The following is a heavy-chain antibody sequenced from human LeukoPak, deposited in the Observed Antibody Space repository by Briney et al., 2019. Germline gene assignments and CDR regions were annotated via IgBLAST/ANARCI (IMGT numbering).Heavy chain of an antibody. J-gene: IGHJ4*02. CDR3: ARREMATQTPFEY. V-gene: IGHV5-51*01. CDR1: GYSFAIYW. Sequence: GESLQISCQGSGYSFAIYWIGWVRQMPGEGLEWMGIIYPGDSDTRYSPSFQGQVTISADKSIGIAYLQWSSLKASDTAMYYCARREMATQTPFEYWGQGTLVTVSS. CDR2: IYPGDSDT. D-gene: IGHD5-24*01.